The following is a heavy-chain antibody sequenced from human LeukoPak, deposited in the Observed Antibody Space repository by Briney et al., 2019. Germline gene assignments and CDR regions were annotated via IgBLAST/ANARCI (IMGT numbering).Heavy chain of an antibody. CDR1: GGSFSGYY. CDR2: INHSGST. V-gene: IGHV4-34*01. Sequence: PSETLSLTCAVYGGSFSGYYWSWIRQPPGKGLEWIGEINHSGSTSYNPSLKSRVTISVDTSKNQFSLKLSSVTAADTAVYYCGRGDIAATGTPFDNWGQGTLVTVSS. CDR3: GRGDIAATGTPFDN. J-gene: IGHJ4*02. D-gene: IGHD6-13*01.